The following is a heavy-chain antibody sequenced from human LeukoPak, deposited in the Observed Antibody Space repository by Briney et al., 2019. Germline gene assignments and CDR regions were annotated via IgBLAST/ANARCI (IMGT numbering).Heavy chain of an antibody. CDR2: IYYSGST. J-gene: IGHJ5*02. CDR3: ARDNYDSSGSDDPAWFDP. CDR1: GGSISSGGYY. D-gene: IGHD3-22*01. V-gene: IGHV4-31*03. Sequence: RASETLSLTCTVSGGSISSGGYYWSWIRQHPGKGLEWIGYIYYSGSTYYNPSLKSRVTISVDTSKNQFSLKLSSVTAADTAVYYCARDNYDSSGSDDPAWFDPWGQGTLVTVSS.